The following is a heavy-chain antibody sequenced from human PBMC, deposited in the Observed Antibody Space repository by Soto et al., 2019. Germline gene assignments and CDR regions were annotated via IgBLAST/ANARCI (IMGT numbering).Heavy chain of an antibody. CDR2: INHSGST. Sequence: SETLSLTCAVYGGSFSGYYWSWIRQPPGKGLEWIGEINHSGSTNYNPSLKSRVTISVDTSKNQFSLKLSSVTAADTAVYYCARRGRSYYYDSSGSFDYWGQGTLVNVSS. CDR1: GGSFSGYY. V-gene: IGHV4-34*01. CDR3: ARRGRSYYYDSSGSFDY. D-gene: IGHD3-22*01. J-gene: IGHJ4*02.